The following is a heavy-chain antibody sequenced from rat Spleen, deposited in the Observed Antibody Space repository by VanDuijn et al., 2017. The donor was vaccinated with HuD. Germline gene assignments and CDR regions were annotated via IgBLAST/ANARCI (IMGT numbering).Heavy chain of an antibody. V-gene: IGHV2-47*01. CDR2: IWTGGST. J-gene: IGHJ2*01. Sequence: QVQLKESGPGLVQPSQTLSLTCTVSGSSLTSNSVSWIRQPPGKGLEWMGVIWTGGSTAYNSLLKSRLSITRDISKSQVFLKMNSLQSEDTTTYYCAREVLTGRGYYFDYWGQGVMVTVSS. CDR1: GSSLTSNS. D-gene: IGHD5-1*01. CDR3: AREVLTGRGYYFDY.